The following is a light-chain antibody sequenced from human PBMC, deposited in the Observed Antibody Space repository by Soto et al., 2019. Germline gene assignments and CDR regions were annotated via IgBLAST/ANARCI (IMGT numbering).Light chain of an antibody. V-gene: IGKV3-15*01. CDR3: QQYHNWPPWT. Sequence: EILMTQSPATLSVSPGESATLSCRASQSVGTNLAWYQQKPGQAPRLLINGASTRATGVPARFSGSGSGTEFTLTISSLQSEDFAVYYCQQYHNWPPWTFGQGTKVEIK. J-gene: IGKJ1*01. CDR2: GAS. CDR1: QSVGTN.